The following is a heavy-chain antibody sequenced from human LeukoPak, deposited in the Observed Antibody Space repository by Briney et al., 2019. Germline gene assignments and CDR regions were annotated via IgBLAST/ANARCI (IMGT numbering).Heavy chain of an antibody. Sequence: ASVKVSCKASGYTFTGYYMHWVRQAPGQGLEWMGCISAYNGNTNYAQKLQGRVTMTTDTSTSTAYMELRSLRSDDTAVYYCARGKTLRESPYYYYYYMDVWGKGTTVTVSS. J-gene: IGHJ6*03. CDR2: ISAYNGNT. V-gene: IGHV1-18*04. CDR3: ARGKTLRESPYYYYYYMDV. CDR1: GYTFTGYY.